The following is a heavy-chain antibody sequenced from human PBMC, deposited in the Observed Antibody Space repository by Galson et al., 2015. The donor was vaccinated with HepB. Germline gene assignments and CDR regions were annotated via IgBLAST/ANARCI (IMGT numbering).Heavy chain of an antibody. CDR2: IIPIFGTA. Sequence: SVKVSCKASGGTFSSYAISWVRQAPGQGLEWMGGIIPIFGTANYAQKFQGRVTITADESTSTAYMELSSLRSEDTAVYYCARDNREYYYGSGSYYLPFDYWGQGTLVTVSS. CDR1: GGTFSSYA. J-gene: IGHJ4*02. CDR3: ARDNREYYYGSGSYYLPFDY. D-gene: IGHD3-10*01. V-gene: IGHV1-69*13.